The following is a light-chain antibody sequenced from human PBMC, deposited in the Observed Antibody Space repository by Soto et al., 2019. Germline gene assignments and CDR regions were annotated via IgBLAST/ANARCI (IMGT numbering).Light chain of an antibody. Sequence: PGERANLSCRASQSVGTNLAWYQQKPGQAPRLLMYGSFITATGTPARFSGSGSETEFTLTISSLQSEDFAVYFCQQYNNWPPYTFGQGTKLEMK. CDR1: QSVGTN. J-gene: IGKJ2*01. V-gene: IGKV3-15*01. CDR3: QQYNNWPPYT. CDR2: GSF.